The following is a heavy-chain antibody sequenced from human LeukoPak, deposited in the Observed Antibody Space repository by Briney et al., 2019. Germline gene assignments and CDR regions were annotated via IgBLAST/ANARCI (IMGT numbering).Heavy chain of an antibody. Sequence: QPGGSLRLSCAASGFTFSSYAMSWVRQAPGKGLEWVSAISGSGGSTYYADSVKGRFTISRDNSKNTLYLQLNSLRVEDTAVYYCVKDLDYYASGNPLIDHWGQGTLVTVSS. J-gene: IGHJ5*02. V-gene: IGHV3-23*01. D-gene: IGHD3-10*01. CDR3: VKDLDYYASGNPLIDH. CDR1: GFTFSSYA. CDR2: ISGSGGST.